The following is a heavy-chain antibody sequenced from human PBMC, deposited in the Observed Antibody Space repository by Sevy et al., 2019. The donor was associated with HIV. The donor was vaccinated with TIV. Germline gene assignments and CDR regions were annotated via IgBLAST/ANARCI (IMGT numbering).Heavy chain of an antibody. V-gene: IGHV3-49*03. J-gene: IGHJ5*02. CDR2: IRSKAYGGTT. CDR1: GFTFGDYA. CDR3: TRDKGASGYYDSSSISNWFDP. Sequence: GGSLRLSCTASGFTFGDYAMSWFRQAPGKGLEWVGFIRSKAYGGTTEYAASVKGRFTISRDDSKSIAYLQMNSLKTEDTAVYYCTRDKGASGYYDSSSISNWFDPWGQGTLVTVSS. D-gene: IGHD3-22*01.